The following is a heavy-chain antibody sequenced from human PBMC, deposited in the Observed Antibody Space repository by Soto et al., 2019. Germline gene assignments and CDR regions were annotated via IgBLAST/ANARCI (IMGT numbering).Heavy chain of an antibody. D-gene: IGHD5-12*01. Sequence: PSETLSLTCAVYGGSFSGYYWSWIRQPPGKGLEWIGEINHSGSTNYNPSLKSRVTISVDTSKNQFSLKLSSVTAADTAVYYCARRDARHSGYDYRSGVFDYWGQGTLVTVSS. CDR3: ARRDARHSGYDYRSGVFDY. CDR1: GGSFSGYY. V-gene: IGHV4-34*01. CDR2: INHSGST. J-gene: IGHJ4*02.